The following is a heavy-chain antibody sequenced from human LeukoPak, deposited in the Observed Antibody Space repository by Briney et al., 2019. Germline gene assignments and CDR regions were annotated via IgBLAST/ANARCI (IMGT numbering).Heavy chain of an antibody. CDR3: ARVMAAASYNWLDP. CDR2: IIPIFGTA. V-gene: IGHV1-69*13. J-gene: IGHJ5*02. Sequence: SVKVSCKASGGTFSSYAISWVRQAPGQGLEWMGGIIPIFGTANYAQKFQGRVTITADESTSTAYMELSSLRSEDTAVYYCARVMAAASYNWLDPWGQGTLVTVSS. CDR1: GGTFSSYA. D-gene: IGHD6-13*01.